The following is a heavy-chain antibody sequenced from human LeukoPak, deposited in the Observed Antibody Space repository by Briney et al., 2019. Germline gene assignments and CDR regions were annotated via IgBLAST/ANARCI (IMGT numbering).Heavy chain of an antibody. CDR3: AKDRHAPGRYCSSTSCFPFDS. Sequence: GGSLRLSCAASGFTFGTYEMNWVRQAPGKGLEWVSYISISGSTIYYADSVKGRFTISRDNTKNTLYLQMNSLRAEDTAVYYCAKDRHAPGRYCSSTSCFPFDSWGQGALVTVSS. V-gene: IGHV3-48*03. CDR2: ISISGSTI. CDR1: GFTFGTYE. J-gene: IGHJ5*01. D-gene: IGHD2-2*01.